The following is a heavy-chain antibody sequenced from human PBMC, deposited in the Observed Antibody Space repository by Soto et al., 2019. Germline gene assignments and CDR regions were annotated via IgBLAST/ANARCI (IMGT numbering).Heavy chain of an antibody. CDR1: GYTFTSYG. CDR2: ISAYNGNT. D-gene: IGHD6-19*01. Sequence: GSSVKVSCKASGYTFTSYGISWVRQAPGQGLEWMGWISAYNGNTNYAQKLQGRVTMTTDTSTSTAYMELRSLRSDDTAVYYCAVAVAGTYPYYYYGMDVWGQGTTVTVSS. J-gene: IGHJ6*02. CDR3: AVAVAGTYPYYYYGMDV. V-gene: IGHV1-18*01.